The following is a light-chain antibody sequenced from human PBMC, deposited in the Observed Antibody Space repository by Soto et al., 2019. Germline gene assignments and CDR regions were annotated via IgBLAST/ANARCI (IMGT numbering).Light chain of an antibody. V-gene: IGKV3-15*01. CDR1: QSVSNN. Sequence: EIVMTQSPATLSVSPGERATLSCRASQSVSNNLAWYQQKPGQAPRLLIYGASTRATGIPARFSGSGSGTEFTLTISSLQSEDFAVYYCHQYNNWLALTFGGGTKVDIK. CDR3: HQYNNWLALT. J-gene: IGKJ4*01. CDR2: GAS.